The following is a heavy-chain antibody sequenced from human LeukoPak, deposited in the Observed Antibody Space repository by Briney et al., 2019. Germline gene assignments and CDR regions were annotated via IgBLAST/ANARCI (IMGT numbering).Heavy chain of an antibody. V-gene: IGHV4-4*07. D-gene: IGHD1-26*01. CDR1: DGSISNYY. CDR3: ATTTIRLGY. CDR2: ILSSGKT. Sequence: PSETLSLTCSVSDGSISNYYWSWIRQPAGKGLEWIGRILSSGKTDYNPSLKSRITMSVDTSKNQFSLKLSSVTAADTAVYYCATTTIRLGYWGQGTLVTVSS. J-gene: IGHJ4*02.